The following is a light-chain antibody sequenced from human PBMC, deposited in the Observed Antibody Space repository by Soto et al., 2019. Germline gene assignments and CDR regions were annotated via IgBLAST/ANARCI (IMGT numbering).Light chain of an antibody. J-gene: IGKJ1*01. V-gene: IGKV3-20*01. CDR1: QSVSSTY. CDR2: GAS. Sequence: EIVLTQSPGTLYLSPGERATLSCRASQSVSSTYLAWYQQKPGQAPRLLIYGASSRATGIPDRFRGSGSGTDFTLTISRREPEDFAVYYCQQYGGPQMTFRQGTKVEIK. CDR3: QQYGGPQMT.